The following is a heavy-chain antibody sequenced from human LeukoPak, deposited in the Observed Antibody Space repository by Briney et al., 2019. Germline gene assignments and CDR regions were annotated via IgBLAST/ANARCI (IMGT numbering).Heavy chain of an antibody. J-gene: IGHJ4*02. Sequence: SETLSLTCTVSGYSIGSGYYWGWIRQPPGKGLEWIGSMYHRGDSYYNSSLKSRVTISVDTSKNQFSLKLSSVTAADTAVYYCARGLPPYYGSGSYYSDYWGQGTLVTVSS. CDR3: ARGLPPYYGSGSYYSDY. CDR2: MYHRGDS. V-gene: IGHV4-38-2*02. D-gene: IGHD3-10*01. CDR1: GYSIGSGYY.